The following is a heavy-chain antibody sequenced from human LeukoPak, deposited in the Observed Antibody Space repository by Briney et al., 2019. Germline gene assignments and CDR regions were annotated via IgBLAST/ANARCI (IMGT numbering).Heavy chain of an antibody. CDR2: ISAYNGNT. V-gene: IGHV1-18*04. D-gene: IGHD3-22*01. Sequence: GASVKVSCKASGYTFTSYGISWVRQAPGQGLEWMGWISAYNGNTNYAQKLQGRVTMTTDTSTSTAYMELRSLRSDDTAVYYCARGRKNYYDSSGYYFDYWGQGTLVTVSS. CDR1: GYTFTSYG. CDR3: ARGRKNYYDSSGYYFDY. J-gene: IGHJ4*02.